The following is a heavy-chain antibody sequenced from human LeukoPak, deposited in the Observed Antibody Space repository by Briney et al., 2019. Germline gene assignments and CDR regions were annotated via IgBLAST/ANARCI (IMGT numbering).Heavy chain of an antibody. J-gene: IGHJ4*02. CDR2: IWYDGSNK. V-gene: IGHV3-33*01. D-gene: IGHD7-27*01. CDR3: ARDSGDITGYFDY. CDR1: GFTFSSYG. Sequence: GRSLRLSCAASGFTFSSYGMHWVRQAPGKGLEWVAVIWYDGSNKYYADSVKGRFTISRDNSKNTLYLQMNSLRAEDTAVYYCARDSGDITGYFDYWGQGTLVTVSS.